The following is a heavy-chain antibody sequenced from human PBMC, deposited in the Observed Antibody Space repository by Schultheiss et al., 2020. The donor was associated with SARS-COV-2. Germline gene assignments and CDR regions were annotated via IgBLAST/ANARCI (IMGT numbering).Heavy chain of an antibody. V-gene: IGHV3-23*01. CDR2: ISGSGGST. D-gene: IGHD1-26*01. CDR1: GFTFGNYW. Sequence: GGSLRLSCAVSGFTFGNYWMHWVRQVPGKGLEWVSAISGSGGSTYYADSVKGRFTISRDNSKNTLYLQMNSLRAEDTAVYYCARDGTRAWELYYFDYWGQGTLVTVSS. CDR3: ARDGTRAWELYYFDY. J-gene: IGHJ4*02.